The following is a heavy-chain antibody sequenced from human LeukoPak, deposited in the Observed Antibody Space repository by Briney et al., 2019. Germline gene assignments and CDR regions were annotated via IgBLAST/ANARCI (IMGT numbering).Heavy chain of an antibody. CDR2: IFYRGTT. V-gene: IGHV4-39*07. Sequence: KTSETLSLTCTVSGDSISSRNYYWDWIRQPPGGGLEWIGSIFYRGTTYYNLSLKSRVTISLDTSKNQFSLKLSSVTAADTAVYYCARRRRYYGSGSYILYYYYYMDVWGKGTTVTISS. J-gene: IGHJ6*03. D-gene: IGHD3-10*01. CDR3: ARRRRYYGSGSYILYYYYYMDV. CDR1: GDSISSRNYY.